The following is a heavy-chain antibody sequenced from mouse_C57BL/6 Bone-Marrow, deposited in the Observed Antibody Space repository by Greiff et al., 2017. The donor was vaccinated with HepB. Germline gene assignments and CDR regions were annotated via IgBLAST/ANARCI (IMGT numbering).Heavy chain of an antibody. CDR1: GFTFSDYY. CDR3: ARPGGYFAMDY. V-gene: IGHV5-12*01. J-gene: IGHJ4*01. CDR2: ISNGGGST. Sequence: EVKLVESGGGLVQPGGSLKLSCAASGFTFSDYYMYWVRQTPEKRLEWVAYISNGGGSTYYPDTVKGRFTISRDNAKNTLYLQMSRLKSEDTAMYYCARPGGYFAMDYWGQGTSVTGSS.